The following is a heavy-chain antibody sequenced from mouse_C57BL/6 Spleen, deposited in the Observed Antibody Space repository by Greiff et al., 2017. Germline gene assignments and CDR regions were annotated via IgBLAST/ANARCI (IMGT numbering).Heavy chain of an antibody. D-gene: IGHD3-3*01. J-gene: IGHJ2*01. CDR1: GFTFSDYG. V-gene: IGHV5-17*01. Sequence: EVHLVESGGGLVKPGGSLKLSCAASGFTFSDYGMHWVRQAPEKGLEWVAYISRGSSTIYYADTVKGRFTISRDNAKNTLFLQMTSLRSEDTAMYYCARWGLDYWGQGTTLTVSS. CDR2: ISRGSSTI. CDR3: ARWGLDY.